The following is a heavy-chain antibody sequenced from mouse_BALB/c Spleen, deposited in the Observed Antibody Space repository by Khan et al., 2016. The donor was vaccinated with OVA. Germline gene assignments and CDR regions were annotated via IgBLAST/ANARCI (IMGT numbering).Heavy chain of an antibody. J-gene: IGHJ3*01. CDR2: ISSGSNTI. Sequence: EVQLVESGGGLVQPGGSRKLSCAASGFTFCNFGMHWVRQAPEKGLEWVAYISSGSNTIYYADSVRGRFTISRDNPGNTLFLQMTSLRSEDMAIYYCTRRHNTYTWFAYWGQGTLVTVSA. V-gene: IGHV5-17*02. D-gene: IGHD2-10*01. CDR3: TRRHNTYTWFAY. CDR1: GFTFCNFG.